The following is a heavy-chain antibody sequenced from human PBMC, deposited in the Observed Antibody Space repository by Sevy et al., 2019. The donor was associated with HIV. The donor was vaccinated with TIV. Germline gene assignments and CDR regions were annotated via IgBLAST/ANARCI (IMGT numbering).Heavy chain of an antibody. CDR2: ISFDGSRT. D-gene: IGHD3-10*01. CDR1: GFTLGDYT. V-gene: IGHV3-30*04. Sequence: GGSLSLSCAASGFTLGDYTIHWVRQAPGKGLEWVSVISFDGSRTSYADSVKGRFTISRDNSKNTLFLQMNSLRAEDTAVYYCTRVRGLLGWFDSWGQGTLVTVSS. J-gene: IGHJ5*01. CDR3: TRVRGLLGWFDS.